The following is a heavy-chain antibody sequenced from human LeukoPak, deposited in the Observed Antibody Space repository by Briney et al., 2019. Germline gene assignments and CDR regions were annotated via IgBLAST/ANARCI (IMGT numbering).Heavy chain of an antibody. Sequence: PGGSLRLSCAASGFTFSTSIMHWVRQAPGKGLKWVAVISYDGNNKYYADSVKGRFTISRDNSKSTLYVQMNSLRAEDTAVYYCAKEVIAAGGNFEYWGQGTLVTVSS. D-gene: IGHD6-13*01. CDR3: AKEVIAAGGNFEY. J-gene: IGHJ4*02. V-gene: IGHV3-30*18. CDR1: GFTFSTSI. CDR2: ISYDGNNK.